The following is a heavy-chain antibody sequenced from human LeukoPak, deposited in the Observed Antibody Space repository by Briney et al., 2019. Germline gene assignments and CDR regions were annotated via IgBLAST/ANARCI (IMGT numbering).Heavy chain of an antibody. CDR2: IKQDGSEK. Sequence: GGSLRLSCAASGFTFSSYWMSWVRQAPGKGLEWVANIKQDGSEKYYVDSVKGRFTISRDNAKNSLYLQMNGLRAEDTAVYYCARDPGLRYFDWTMSGYFDYWGQGTLVTVSS. D-gene: IGHD3-9*01. V-gene: IGHV3-7*03. CDR1: GFTFSSYW. J-gene: IGHJ4*02. CDR3: ARDPGLRYFDWTMSGYFDY.